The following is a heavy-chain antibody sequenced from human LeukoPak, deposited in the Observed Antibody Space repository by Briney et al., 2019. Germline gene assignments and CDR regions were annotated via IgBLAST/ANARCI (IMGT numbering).Heavy chain of an antibody. D-gene: IGHD5-12*01. V-gene: IGHV3-23*01. CDR3: AKVVNSGNDYDAFDI. CDR2: ISGSGTST. J-gene: IGHJ3*02. CDR1: GFTFSSYG. Sequence: AGGSLRLSCAASGFTFSSYGMHWVRQAPGKGLEWVSAISGSGTSTYYVDSVKGRFTISRDNSKNTLYLQMNSLRAEDTAVYYCAKVVNSGNDYDAFDIWGQGTMVTVSS.